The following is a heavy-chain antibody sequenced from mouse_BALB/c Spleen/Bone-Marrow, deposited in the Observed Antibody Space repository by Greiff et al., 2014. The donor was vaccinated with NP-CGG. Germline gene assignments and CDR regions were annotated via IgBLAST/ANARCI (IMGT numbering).Heavy chain of an antibody. V-gene: IGHV5-9-3*01. CDR2: ISSGGSYT. CDR3: ARFITSLVYFDY. D-gene: IGHD1-1*01. J-gene: IGHJ2*01. Sequence: EVQLVESGGGLVEPGGSLKLSCAASGFTFSSYAMSWVRQTPEKRLEWVATISSGGSYTYYPDSVKGRFTISRDNAKNTLYLQMSSLRSEDTAMYYCARFITSLVYFDYWGQGTTLTVSS. CDR1: GFTFSSYA.